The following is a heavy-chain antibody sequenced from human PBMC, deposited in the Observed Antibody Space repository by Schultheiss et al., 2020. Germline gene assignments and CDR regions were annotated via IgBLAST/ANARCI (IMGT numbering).Heavy chain of an antibody. CDR1: GFTFSSYG. V-gene: IGHV3-33*01. CDR2: IWYDGSNK. D-gene: IGHD6-13*01. Sequence: WGSLRLSCAASGFTFSSYGMHWVRQAPGKGLEWVAVIWYDGSNKYYADSVKGRFTISRDNSKNTLYLQMNSLRAEDTAVYYCAREVGGQQLALDYWGQGTLVTVAS. CDR3: AREVGGQQLALDY. J-gene: IGHJ4*02.